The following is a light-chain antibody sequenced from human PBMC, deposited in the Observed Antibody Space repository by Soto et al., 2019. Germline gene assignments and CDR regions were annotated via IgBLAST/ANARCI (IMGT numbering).Light chain of an antibody. V-gene: IGKV3-20*01. CDR2: GAS. Sequence: EIVLTQSPGTLSLSPGDRATLSCRASQSVSSNYLAWYQQKPGQAPRLLIYGASSRGTGIPDRFSGSGSGTDFTLTISRLEPEDFAVYYCQRYGTSLPLTFGGGTKVDIK. J-gene: IGKJ4*01. CDR1: QSVSSNY. CDR3: QRYGTSLPLT.